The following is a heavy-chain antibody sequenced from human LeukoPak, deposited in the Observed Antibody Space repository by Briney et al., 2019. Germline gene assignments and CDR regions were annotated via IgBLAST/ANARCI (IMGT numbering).Heavy chain of an antibody. CDR3: ARGRYDILTGHYYFDY. V-gene: IGHV3-74*01. CDR2: INSDGSST. J-gene: IGHJ4*02. CDR1: GFTFSSYW. D-gene: IGHD3-9*01. Sequence: QSGGSLRLSCAASGFTFSSYWMHWVRQAPGKGLVWVSRINSDGSSTIYADSVKGRFTISRDNAKNTLYLQMNSLRAGDTAVYYCARGRYDILTGHYYFDYWGQGTLVTVSS.